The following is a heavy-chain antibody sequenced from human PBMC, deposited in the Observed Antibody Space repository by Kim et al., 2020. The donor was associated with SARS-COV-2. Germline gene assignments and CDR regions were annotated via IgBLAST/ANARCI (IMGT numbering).Heavy chain of an antibody. J-gene: IGHJ4*02. V-gene: IGHV3-11*05. D-gene: IGHD2-2*01. CDR2: ITNTGGST. CDR3: ARDARISTGNSLNFDY. CDR1: GFTFSDHF. Sequence: GGSLRLSCAASGFTFSDHFMSWIRRAPGKGLEWISYITNTGGSTNYADSVKGRFTISRDNAKNSLYLQMDSLRAEDTAVYYCARDARISTGNSLNFDYWGQGTLVTVSS.